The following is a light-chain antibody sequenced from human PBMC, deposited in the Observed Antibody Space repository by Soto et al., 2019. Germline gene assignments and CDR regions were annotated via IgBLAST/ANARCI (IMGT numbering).Light chain of an antibody. Sequence: EIVLTQSPGTLSLSPGERATLSCRTSQSFSSSYLIWYQQKPGQAPRLLIYGASSRATGIPGRFSGGGSGTDFTLTISSLEPEDFAVYYCQQYGSTPYTFGQGTELEIK. CDR1: QSFSSSY. CDR2: GAS. V-gene: IGKV3-20*01. CDR3: QQYGSTPYT. J-gene: IGKJ2*01.